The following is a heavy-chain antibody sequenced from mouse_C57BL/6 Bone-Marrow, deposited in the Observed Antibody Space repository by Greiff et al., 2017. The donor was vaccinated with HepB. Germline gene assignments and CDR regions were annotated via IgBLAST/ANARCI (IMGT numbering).Heavy chain of an antibody. CDR3: ARDSGTGKFAY. V-gene: IGHV5-4*01. CDR1: GFTFSSYA. J-gene: IGHJ3*01. CDR2: ISDGGSYT. Sequence: EVKLEESGGGLVKPGGSLKLSCAASGFTFSSYAMSWVRQTPEKRLEWVATISDGGSYTYYPDNVKGRFTISRDNAKNNLYLQMSHLKSEDTAMYYCARDSGTGKFAYWGQGTLVTVSA. D-gene: IGHD4-1*01.